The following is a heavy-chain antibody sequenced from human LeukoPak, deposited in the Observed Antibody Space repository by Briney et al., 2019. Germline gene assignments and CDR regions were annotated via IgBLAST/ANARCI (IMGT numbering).Heavy chain of an antibody. CDR1: GYTFTGYY. D-gene: IGHD2-2*02. CDR3: ARRPAGYCSSTSCYKGAFDI. J-gene: IGHJ3*02. Sequence: GASVKVSCKASGYTFTGYYMHWVRQAPGQGLEWMGWINPNSDGTNYAQKFQGRVTMTRDTSISTAYMELSRLRSDDTAVYYCARRPAGYCSSTSCYKGAFDIWGQGTMVTVSS. V-gene: IGHV1-2*02. CDR2: INPNSDGT.